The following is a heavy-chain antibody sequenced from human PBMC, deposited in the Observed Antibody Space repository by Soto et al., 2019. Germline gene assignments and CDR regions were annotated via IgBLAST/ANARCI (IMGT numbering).Heavy chain of an antibody. CDR1: GFTFSSYG. D-gene: IGHD3-9*01. V-gene: IGHV3-30*03. J-gene: IGHJ6*03. CDR2: ISYDGSHK. CDR3: ARDGTLRYFADYYFYFMDV. Sequence: QVQLVESGGGVVQPGRSLRLACTASGFTFSSYGIHWVRQAPGKGLEWVAVISYDGSHKYYGDSVKGRFTISRDNSKNTDQLQINSLIAEDTTAYYWARDGTLRYFADYYFYFMDVWGKGKTVTVSS.